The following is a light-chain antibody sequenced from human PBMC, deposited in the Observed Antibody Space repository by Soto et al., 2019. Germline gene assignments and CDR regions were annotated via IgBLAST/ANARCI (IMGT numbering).Light chain of an antibody. CDR1: QSFSSN. CDR2: GTS. CDR3: QFYGDPSKT. J-gene: IGKJ1*01. Sequence: ELVMTQSPATLSVSPGERATLSCRASQSFSSNVAWYQQKPGQAPRLLIYGTSTRVTGIPARFSGSGSGTDFTLTISRLEPEDFAVYYCQFYGDPSKTFGQGTKVDIK. V-gene: IGKV3-15*01.